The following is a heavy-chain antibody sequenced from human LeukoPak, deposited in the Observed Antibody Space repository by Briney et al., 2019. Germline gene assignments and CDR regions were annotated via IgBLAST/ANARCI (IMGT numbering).Heavy chain of an antibody. J-gene: IGHJ1*01. V-gene: IGHV4-34*01. CDR1: GGSFSGYY. Sequence: SETLSLTCAVYGGSFSGYYWSWIRQPPGKGLEWIGEINHSGSTNYNPSLKSRVTISVDTSKNQFSLKLSSVTAADTAVYSCARIMGYCSSTSCYSRRRAPYFQHWGQGTLVTVSS. CDR3: ARIMGYCSSTSCYSRRRAPYFQH. D-gene: IGHD2-2*01. CDR2: INHSGST.